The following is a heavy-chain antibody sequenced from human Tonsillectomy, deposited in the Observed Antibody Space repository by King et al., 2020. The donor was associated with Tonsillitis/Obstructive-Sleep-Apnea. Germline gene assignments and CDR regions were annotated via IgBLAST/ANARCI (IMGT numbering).Heavy chain of an antibody. CDR3: ARVDSSGYYSFDY. D-gene: IGHD3-22*01. CDR1: GGSISSYY. V-gene: IGHV4-59*01. Sequence: QLQESGPGLVKPSETLSLTCTVSGGSISSYYWSWIRQPPGKGLEWIGYIYYSGSTNYNPSLKSRVTISVDTSKNQFSLKLSSVTAADTAVYSCARVDSSGYYSFDYWGQGTLVTVSS. CDR2: IYYSGST. J-gene: IGHJ4*02.